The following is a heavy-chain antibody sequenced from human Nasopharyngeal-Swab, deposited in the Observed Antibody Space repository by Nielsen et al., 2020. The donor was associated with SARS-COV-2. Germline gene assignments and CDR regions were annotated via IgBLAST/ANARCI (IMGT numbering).Heavy chain of an antibody. CDR3: ARAADTAMVFGPNYYYYMDV. Sequence: ASVKVSCKVSGYTLTELSMHWVRQAPGKGLEWMGGFDPEDGETIYAQKFQGRVTMTRNTSISTAYMELSSLRSEDTAVYYCARAADTAMVFGPNYYYYMDVWGKGTTVTVSS. V-gene: IGHV1-24*01. D-gene: IGHD5-18*01. J-gene: IGHJ6*03. CDR1: GYTLTELS. CDR2: FDPEDGET.